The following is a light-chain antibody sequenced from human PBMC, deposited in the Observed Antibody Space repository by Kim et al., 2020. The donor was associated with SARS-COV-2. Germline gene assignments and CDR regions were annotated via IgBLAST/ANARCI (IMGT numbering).Light chain of an antibody. J-gene: IGKJ2*01. CDR2: DAS. CDR3: QHRRTWPHT. CDR1: QYIENW. Sequence: EIVLTRSPATLSLSPGERVTLSCRASQYIENWLAWYQQRPGQVPRLLIYDASNRATGIPARFSGSGSGTDFTLTISSLEPEDFAVYYCQHRRTWPHTFGQGTKLEI. V-gene: IGKV3-11*01.